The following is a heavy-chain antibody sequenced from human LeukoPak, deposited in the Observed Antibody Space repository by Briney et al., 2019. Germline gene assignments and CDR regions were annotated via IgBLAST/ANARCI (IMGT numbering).Heavy chain of an antibody. CDR2: IGTSSTTI. CDR3: ARFAAGGSYYYYMDV. J-gene: IGHJ6*03. V-gene: IGHV3-48*01. Sequence: GGSLRLSCAASGFTFSSYTMNWVRQPPGKGLEWVSNIGTSSTTIYYADSVKGRFTISRDNAKNSLYLQMNSLRADDTAVYYCARFAAGGSYYYYMDVWGQGTTVTVSS. D-gene: IGHD6-25*01. CDR1: GFTFSSYT.